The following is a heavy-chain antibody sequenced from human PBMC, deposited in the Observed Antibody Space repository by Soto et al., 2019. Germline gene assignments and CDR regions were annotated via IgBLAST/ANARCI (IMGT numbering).Heavy chain of an antibody. V-gene: IGHV1-2*02. J-gene: IGHJ4*02. CDR3: ARPPGYISDWYYFDL. CDR1: GYTFANFD. CDR2: ISPKSGGT. Sequence: GASVKVSCKTSGYTFANFDFSWVRQAPGQGFEWMGRISPKSGGTNYAQKFQGRVSMTWDTSLKTAYMELSSLMSEDTAVYYCARPPGYISDWYYFDLWGQGTQVTVSS. D-gene: IGHD3-9*01.